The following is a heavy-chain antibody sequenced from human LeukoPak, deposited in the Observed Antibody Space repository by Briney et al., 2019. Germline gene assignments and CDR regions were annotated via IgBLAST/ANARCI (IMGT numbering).Heavy chain of an antibody. CDR3: ARGVGEAFDI. D-gene: IGHD3-10*01. V-gene: IGHV4-39*07. J-gene: IGHJ3*02. CDR1: GGSISSSSYY. CDR2: IYYSGST. Sequence: SETLSLTCTVSGGSISSSSYYWGWIRQPPGKGLEWIGSIYYSGSTYYNPSLKSRVTISVDTSKNQFSLKLSSVTAADTAVYYCARGVGEAFDIWGQGTMVTVSS.